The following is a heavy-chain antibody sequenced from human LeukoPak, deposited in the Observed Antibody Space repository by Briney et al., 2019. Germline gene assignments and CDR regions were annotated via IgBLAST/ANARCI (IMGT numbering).Heavy chain of an antibody. J-gene: IGHJ6*02. CDR3: AREPISLGYCSSTSCFRGYYYYYYGMDV. V-gene: IGHV3-33*01. CDR2: IWCDGSNK. CDR1: GFTFSSYG. D-gene: IGHD2-2*01. Sequence: GGSLRLSCAASGFTFSSYGMHWLRQAPGKGLEWVAVIWCDGSNKYYADSVKGRFTISRDNSKNTLYLQMNSLRAEDTAVYYCAREPISLGYCSSTSCFRGYYYYYYGMDVWGQGTTVTVSS.